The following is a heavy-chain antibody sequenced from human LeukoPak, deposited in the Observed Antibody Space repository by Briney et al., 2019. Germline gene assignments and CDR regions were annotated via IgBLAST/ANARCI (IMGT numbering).Heavy chain of an antibody. CDR1: GFTFSNAW. CDR2: IKSKTDGGTT. J-gene: IGHJ4*02. CDR3: TTDSSNDYGDLYYFDY. V-gene: IGHV3-15*01. Sequence: KPGGSLRLSCAASGFTFSNAWMSWVRQAPGKGLEWVGRIKSKTDGGTTDYAAPVKGRFTISRDDSKNTLYLQMNSLKTEVTAVYYCTTDSSNDYGDLYYFDYWGQGPLVTVSS. D-gene: IGHD4-17*01.